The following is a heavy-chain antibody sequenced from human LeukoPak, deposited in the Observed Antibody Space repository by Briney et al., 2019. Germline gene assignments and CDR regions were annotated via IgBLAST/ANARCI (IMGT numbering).Heavy chain of an antibody. J-gene: IGHJ4*02. V-gene: IGHV4-38-2*01. CDR3: ARLRITFGGVIAHGDY. CDR1: GYSISSGYY. CDR2: IYHSGST. Sequence: SETLSLTCAVSGYSISSGYYWGWIRQPPGKGLEWIGSIYHSGSTYYNPPLKSRVTTSVDPSKNQFSLKLSSVTAADTAVYYCARLRITFGGVIAHGDYWGQGTLVTVSS. D-gene: IGHD3-16*02.